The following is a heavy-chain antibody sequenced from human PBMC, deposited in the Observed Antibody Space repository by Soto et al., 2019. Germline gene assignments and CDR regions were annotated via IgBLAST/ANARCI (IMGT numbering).Heavy chain of an antibody. D-gene: IGHD2-15*01. V-gene: IGHV1-69*06. CDR3: ATDCSGGSCYGASGMDV. J-gene: IGHJ6*02. Sequence: QVQLEQSGAEVKKPGSSVKVSCKASGGTFGRYAISWVRRAPGQSLEWMGQINAGFGATDLAQMFQGRVTIHADKSTTTVYMELSSLRSDDTAVYYCATDCSGGSCYGASGMDVWGQGTTVTVSS. CDR2: INAGFGAT. CDR1: GGTFGRYA.